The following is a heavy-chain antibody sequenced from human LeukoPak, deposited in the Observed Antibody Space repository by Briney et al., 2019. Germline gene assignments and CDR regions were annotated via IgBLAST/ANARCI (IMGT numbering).Heavy chain of an antibody. J-gene: IGHJ4*02. Sequence: GGSLRLSCAASGFTFSSYAMSWVRQAPGKGLEWVSAISGSGGSIYYADSVKGRFTISRDNSKNTLYLQMNSLRAEDTAVYYCAKALRYGSGSFGDYFDYWGQGTLVTVSS. CDR2: ISGSGGSI. D-gene: IGHD3-10*01. CDR1: GFTFSSYA. CDR3: AKALRYGSGSFGDYFDY. V-gene: IGHV3-23*01.